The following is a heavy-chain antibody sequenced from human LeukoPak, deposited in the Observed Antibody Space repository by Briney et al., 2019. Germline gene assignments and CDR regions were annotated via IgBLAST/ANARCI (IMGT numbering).Heavy chain of an antibody. Sequence: ASVKVSCKASGYTFTSYDINWVRQAPGQGLEWMGWMNPNSGNTGYAQKFQGRVTITRNTSISTAYMELSRLRSEDTAVYYCARGGGYCSGGSCYFWFDPWGRGTLVTVSS. D-gene: IGHD2-15*01. CDR3: ARGGGYCSGGSCYFWFDP. J-gene: IGHJ5*02. CDR2: MNPNSGNT. CDR1: GYTFTSYD. V-gene: IGHV1-8*03.